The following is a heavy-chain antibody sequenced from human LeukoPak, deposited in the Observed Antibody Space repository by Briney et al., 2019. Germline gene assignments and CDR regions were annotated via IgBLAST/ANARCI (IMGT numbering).Heavy chain of an antibody. CDR2: ISSSSSYI. J-gene: IGHJ6*02. Sequence: GGSLRLSCAASGFTFSSYIMNWVRQAPGKGLEWVSSISSSSSYIYYADSVKGRFTISRDNAKNSLYLQMNSLRAEDTAVYYCARDLQQWGTSHYGMDVWGQGTTVTVSS. V-gene: IGHV3-21*01. CDR1: GFTFSSYI. D-gene: IGHD6-19*01. CDR3: ARDLQQWGTSHYGMDV.